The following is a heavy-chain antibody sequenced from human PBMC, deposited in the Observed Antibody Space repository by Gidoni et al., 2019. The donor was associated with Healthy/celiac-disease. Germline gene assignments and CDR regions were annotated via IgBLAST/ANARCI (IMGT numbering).Heavy chain of an antibody. Sequence: QVQLVQSGAEVKKPGSSVKVSCKASGGTFSSYAISWVRQAPGQWLEWMGGIIPIFGTANYAQKFQGRGTITADESTSTAYMELSSLRSEDTAVYYCASPPGAHLPTHYYYGMDVWGQGTTVTVSS. D-gene: IGHD2-15*01. J-gene: IGHJ6*02. V-gene: IGHV1-69*01. CDR3: ASPPGAHLPTHYYYGMDV. CDR1: GGTFSSYA. CDR2: IIPIFGTA.